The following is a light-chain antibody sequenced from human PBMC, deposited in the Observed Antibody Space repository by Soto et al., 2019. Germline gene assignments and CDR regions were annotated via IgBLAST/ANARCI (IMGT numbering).Light chain of an antibody. J-gene: IGKJ4*01. Sequence: DLQMTQSPSSLSASVGDRLTRTCRASQSISSYLNWYQQKPGKAPKXXIYAASSLQSGVPSRFSGSRSGTDFTLTISSLQTEDFATYYCQQSYSTPLTFGGGTKVDIK. CDR3: QQSYSTPLT. CDR2: AAS. V-gene: IGKV1-39*01. CDR1: QSISSY.